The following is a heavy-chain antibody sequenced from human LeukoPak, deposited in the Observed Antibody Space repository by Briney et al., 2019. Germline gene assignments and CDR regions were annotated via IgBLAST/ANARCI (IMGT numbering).Heavy chain of an antibody. V-gene: IGHV1-8*02. CDR2: TNPNSGNT. J-gene: IGHJ5*02. CDR3: ARDRITMVRGSRDWFDH. D-gene: IGHD3-10*01. CDR1: GGTFSSYA. Sequence: GASVKVSCKASGGTFSSYAISWVRQATGQGLEWMGWTNPNSGNTGYAQKFQGRVTMSRNTSISTAYMELSSLRSEDTAVYYCARDRITMVRGSRDWFDHWGQGTLVTVSS.